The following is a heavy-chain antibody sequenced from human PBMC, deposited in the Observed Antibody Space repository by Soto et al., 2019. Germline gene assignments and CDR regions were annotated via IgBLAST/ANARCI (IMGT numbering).Heavy chain of an antibody. D-gene: IGHD1-1*01. J-gene: IGHJ6*02. CDR2: ISYDGSNK. CDR3: ASGLDWNDGGYYYGMDV. Sequence: QVQLVESGGGVVQPGRSLRLSCAASGFTFSSYAMHWVRQAPGKGLEWVAVISYDGSNKYYADSVKGRFTISRDNSKNALYLQMNSLRAEDTAVYYGASGLDWNDGGYYYGMDVWGQGTTVTVSS. CDR1: GFTFSSYA. V-gene: IGHV3-30-3*01.